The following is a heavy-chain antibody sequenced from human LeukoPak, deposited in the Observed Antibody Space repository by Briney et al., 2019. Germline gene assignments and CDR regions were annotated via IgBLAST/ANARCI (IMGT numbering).Heavy chain of an antibody. J-gene: IGHJ4*02. Sequence: SETLSLTCTVSGGSISNYYWSWIRQPAVMGLEWIGRIYASGSTNYNPSLKSRVTMSVDTSNNQFSLNLSSVTAADTAVYYCARTSARGAQFDYWGQGTLVTVSS. D-gene: IGHD3-10*01. CDR2: IYASGST. V-gene: IGHV4-4*07. CDR3: ARTSARGAQFDY. CDR1: GGSISNYY.